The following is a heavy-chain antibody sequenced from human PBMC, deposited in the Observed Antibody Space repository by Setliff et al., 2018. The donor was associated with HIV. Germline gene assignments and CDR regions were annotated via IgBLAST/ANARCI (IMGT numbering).Heavy chain of an antibody. CDR3: ARVGLAYSGDMDV. J-gene: IGHJ6*03. CDR2: VYTSGNT. CDR1: GDSISSGSYY. D-gene: IGHD2-21*01. Sequence: TLSLTCPVSGDSISSGSYYWSWIRQPAGKGLEWIGHVYTSGNTDYNPSLNSRLTISIDTSRNQFSLRLNSVTAADTAVYFCARVGLAYSGDMDVWGKGTTVTVSS. V-gene: IGHV4-61*09.